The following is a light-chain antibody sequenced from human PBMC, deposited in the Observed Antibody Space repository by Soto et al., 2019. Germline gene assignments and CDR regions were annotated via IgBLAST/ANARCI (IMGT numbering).Light chain of an antibody. CDR3: QRYGSSPWT. CDR2: GAS. CDR1: QSVSSSF. V-gene: IGKV3-20*01. Sequence: EIVLTQSPGTLSLSPGERATLSCRASQSVSSSFLAWYQQKVGQAPRLLIYGASSRATGIPDRFSGSGSGTDFTLTISRLEPEDFAVYYCQRYGSSPWTFGQGTKVDIK. J-gene: IGKJ1*01.